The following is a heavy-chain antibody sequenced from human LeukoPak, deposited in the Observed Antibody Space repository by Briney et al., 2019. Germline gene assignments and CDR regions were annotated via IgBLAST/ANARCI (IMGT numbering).Heavy chain of an antibody. CDR2: ISGSGGST. Sequence: GGSLRLSCAASGFTFSSYAMSWVRQAPGKGLEWVSAISGSGGSTYYADSVKGRFTISRDNSKNTLYLQMNSLRAEDTAVYYCAKLPIRPSGFGVVILYQTGFDYWGQGTLVTVSS. CDR3: AKLPIRPSGFGVVILYQTGFDY. CDR1: GFTFSSYA. J-gene: IGHJ4*02. V-gene: IGHV3-23*01. D-gene: IGHD3-3*01.